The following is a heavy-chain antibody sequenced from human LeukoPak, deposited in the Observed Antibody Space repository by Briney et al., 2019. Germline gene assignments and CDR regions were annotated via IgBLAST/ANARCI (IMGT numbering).Heavy chain of an antibody. J-gene: IGHJ4*02. D-gene: IGHD5-12*01. Sequence: PSETLSLTCTVSGGSISSGSYYWSWIRQPAGKGLEWIGRIYTGGSTNYNPSLKSRVTISVDTSKNQFSLKLSSVTAADTAVYYCARGLRATKPEFDYWGQGTLVTVSS. CDR2: IYTGGST. CDR1: GGSISSGSYY. CDR3: ARGLRATKPEFDY. V-gene: IGHV4-61*02.